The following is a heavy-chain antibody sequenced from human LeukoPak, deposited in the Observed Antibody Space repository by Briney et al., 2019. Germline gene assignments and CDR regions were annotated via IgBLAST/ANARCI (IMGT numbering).Heavy chain of an antibody. CDR1: GFTFSSYA. CDR2: ISYDGSNK. Sequence: GGSLRLSCAASGFTFSSYAMHWVRQAPGKGLEWVAVISYDGSNKYYADSVKGRFTISKDNSKNTLHLQKNSLRAEDTAVSYYAREHYCDGDCDYYYMDVWGKGTTVTVSS. D-gene: IGHD2-21*02. V-gene: IGHV3-30*04. CDR3: AREHYCDGDCDYYYMDV. J-gene: IGHJ6*03.